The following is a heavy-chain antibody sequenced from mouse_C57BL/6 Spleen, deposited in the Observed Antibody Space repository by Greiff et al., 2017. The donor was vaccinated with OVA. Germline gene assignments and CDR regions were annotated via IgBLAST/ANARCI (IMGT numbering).Heavy chain of an antibody. D-gene: IGHD1-1*01. V-gene: IGHV5-17*01. J-gene: IGHJ1*03. CDR2: ISSGSSTI. Sequence: EVHLVESGGGLVKPGGSLKLSCAASGFTFSDYGMHWVRQAPEKGLEWVAYISSGSSTIYYPDTVKGRFTISRDNAKNTLFLQMTSLRSEDTAMYYCAREDYGSSSYWYFDVWGTGTTVTVSS. CDR3: AREDYGSSSYWYFDV. CDR1: GFTFSDYG.